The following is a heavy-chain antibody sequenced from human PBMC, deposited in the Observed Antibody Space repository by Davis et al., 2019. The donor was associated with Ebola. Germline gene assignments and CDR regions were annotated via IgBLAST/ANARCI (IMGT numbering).Heavy chain of an antibody. J-gene: IGHJ6*02. Sequence: GGSLRLSCAASGFTFSGSAMHWVRQASGKGLEWVGRIRSKANSYATAYAASVKGRFTISRDDSKNTAYLQMNSLKTEDTAVYYCTTAGDQTPYYYYYYGMDVWGQGTTVTVSS. D-gene: IGHD3-16*01. CDR1: GFTFSGSA. CDR2: IRSKANSYAT. CDR3: TTAGDQTPYYYYYYGMDV. V-gene: IGHV3-73*01.